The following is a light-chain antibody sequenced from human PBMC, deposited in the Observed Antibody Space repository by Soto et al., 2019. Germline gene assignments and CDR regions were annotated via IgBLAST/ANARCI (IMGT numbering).Light chain of an antibody. CDR1: QSVKNSY. Sequence: EIVLTQSPDTLSLSPGERATLSCRASQSVKNSYLAWYQQKPGQAPRLLISGTSNRATGTPDRSSGSGSGTDFTLTVSRLEPEDFAVYYCQQYGVSSWTFGQGTKVDIK. CDR2: GTS. CDR3: QQYGVSSWT. V-gene: IGKV3-20*01. J-gene: IGKJ1*01.